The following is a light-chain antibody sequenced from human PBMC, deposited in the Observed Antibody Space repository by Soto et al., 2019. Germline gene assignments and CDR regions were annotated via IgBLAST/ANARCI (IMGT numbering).Light chain of an antibody. CDR1: QSVLYSSDNENY. CDR3: QQYYITPYT. CDR2: WAS. Sequence: DIVMTQSPDSLAVSLGERATINCKSSQSVLYSSDNENYLAWYQHKPGQPPKLLIYWASTRESGVPDRFSGSGSGTDFTLTISSLQAEDVAVYYCQQYYITPYTFGQGTKLEIK. J-gene: IGKJ2*01. V-gene: IGKV4-1*01.